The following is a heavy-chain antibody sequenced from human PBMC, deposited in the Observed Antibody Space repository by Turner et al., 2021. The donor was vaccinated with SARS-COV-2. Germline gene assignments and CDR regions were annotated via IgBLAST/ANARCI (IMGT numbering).Heavy chain of an antibody. J-gene: IGHJ6*02. Sequence: QVQLVQSGAARKKPGASVKISCKVSGYTLTELSMHWVRQAPGKGLEWMGGFDPEDAETVYAQKFQGRVTMTEDTSTDTAYMELSSLRSEDTAVYYCATTNAIFGVVTNYSYYYGMDVWGQGTTVTVSS. CDR2: FDPEDAET. CDR1: GYTLTELS. CDR3: ATTNAIFGVVTNYSYYYGMDV. V-gene: IGHV1-24*01. D-gene: IGHD3-3*01.